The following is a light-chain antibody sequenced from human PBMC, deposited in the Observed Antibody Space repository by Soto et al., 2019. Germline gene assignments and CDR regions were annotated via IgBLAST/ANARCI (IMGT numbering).Light chain of an antibody. J-gene: IGKJ1*01. CDR2: GES. CDR3: QQDGSSRT. CDR1: QSVSSSY. V-gene: IGKV3-20*01. Sequence: EIVLTQSPGTLSLPPGERATLSCRASQSVSSSYLAGYQQKPGQAPRLLIYGESSRATAIPDSFSGSGSGTDFTLTIRSLEPEDFAVYFCQQDGSSRTFSQGTKVEIK.